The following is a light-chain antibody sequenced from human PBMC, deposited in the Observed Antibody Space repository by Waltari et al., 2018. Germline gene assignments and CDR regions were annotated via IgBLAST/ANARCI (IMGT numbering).Light chain of an antibody. Sequence: NFMLTQPHSVSESPGKTVTISCTRSSGSVASNPVQWFQQRPGSAPTTVIYDDTQRPSGFPDWFSGSIDPSSNSASLTISGLQTEDEADYYCQSFDRNIQRVFGGGTRLTVL. V-gene: IGLV6-57*03. CDR2: DDT. CDR1: SGSVASNP. J-gene: IGLJ3*02. CDR3: QSFDRNIQRV.